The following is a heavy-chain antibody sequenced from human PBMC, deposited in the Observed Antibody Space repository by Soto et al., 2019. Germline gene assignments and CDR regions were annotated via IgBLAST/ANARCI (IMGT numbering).Heavy chain of an antibody. Sequence: QVQLQQWGAGLLKPSETLSLTCAVYGGSFSGYYWSWIRQPPGKGLEWIGEINHSGSTNYNPSLKIRVTISVDTAKNQFSLKLSSVTAADTAVYYCARGVLRSRGWSGTRYFDLWGRGTLVTVSS. CDR1: GGSFSGYY. J-gene: IGHJ2*01. CDR3: ARGVLRSRGWSGTRYFDL. CDR2: INHSGST. V-gene: IGHV4-34*01. D-gene: IGHD6-19*01.